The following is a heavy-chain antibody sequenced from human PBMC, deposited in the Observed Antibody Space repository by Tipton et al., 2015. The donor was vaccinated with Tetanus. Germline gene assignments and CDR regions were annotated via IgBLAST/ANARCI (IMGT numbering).Heavy chain of an antibody. CDR3: ARGMAVAHDAFDI. CDR1: GFTFSDYY. D-gene: IGHD5-24*01. CDR2: ISSSSSYT. Sequence: SLRLSCAASGFTFSDYYMSWIRQAPGKGLEWVSYISSSSSYTNYADSVKGRFTISRDNAKNSLYLQMNSLRAEDTAVYYCARGMAVAHDAFDIWGQGTMVTVSS. J-gene: IGHJ3*02. V-gene: IGHV3-11*06.